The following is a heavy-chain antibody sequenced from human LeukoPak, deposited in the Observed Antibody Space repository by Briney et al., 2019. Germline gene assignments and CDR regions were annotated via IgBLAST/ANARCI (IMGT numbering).Heavy chain of an antibody. V-gene: IGHV3-74*01. CDR3: AKEGSRSWFEYFQH. CDR1: GFTFSTYW. J-gene: IGHJ1*01. CDR2: INIDGSST. D-gene: IGHD6-13*01. Sequence: GGSLRLSCAASGFTFSTYWLLWVRQSPGKGLVWDSRINIDGSSTYYADSVKGRFTISRDNSKNTLYLQMDSLRAEDTAVYYCAKEGSRSWFEYFQHWGQGTLVTVSS.